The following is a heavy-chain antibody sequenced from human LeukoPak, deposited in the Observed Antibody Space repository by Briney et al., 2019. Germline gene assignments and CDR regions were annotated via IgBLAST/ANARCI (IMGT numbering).Heavy chain of an antibody. D-gene: IGHD3-10*01. CDR2: ISTSGGTT. CDR3: ARVRGYYYMDV. V-gene: IGHV3-48*03. J-gene: IGHJ6*03. Sequence: PGGSLRLSCAGSGFTFSSYEMSWVRQAPGKGLEWVSYISTSGGTTYYADSVKGRFTISRDIAENSLYLQMNSLRGEDTAVYYCARVRGYYYMDVWSKGTTVTVSS. CDR1: GFTFSSYE.